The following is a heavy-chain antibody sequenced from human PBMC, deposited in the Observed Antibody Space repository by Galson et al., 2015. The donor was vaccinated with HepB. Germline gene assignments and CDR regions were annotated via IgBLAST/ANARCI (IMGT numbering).Heavy chain of an antibody. Sequence: ETLSLTCTVSGGSISSYYWSWIRQPPGKGLEWIGYIYYSGSTNYNPSLKSRVTMSVDTSKNQFSLRLNSVTAADTAVYYCASYQLLSTEYFQHWGQGTLVTVSS. J-gene: IGHJ1*01. CDR2: IYYSGST. CDR1: GGSISSYY. CDR3: ASYQLLSTEYFQH. V-gene: IGHV4-59*01. D-gene: IGHD2-2*01.